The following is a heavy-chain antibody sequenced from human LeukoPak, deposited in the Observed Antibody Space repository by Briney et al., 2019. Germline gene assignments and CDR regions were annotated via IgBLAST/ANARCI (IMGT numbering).Heavy chain of an antibody. CDR3: ATDPGEWEPI. V-gene: IGHV3-15*01. CDR2: IKSKTDGGTS. Sequence: GGSLRLSCATSGLTFTNAWMSWFCQAPGKGLEWVGRIKSKTDGGTSDYAAPVQGRFTISRDDSKNTLYLQMNSLKIEDTAVYYCATDPGEWEPIWGQGTMVTVSS. CDR1: GLTFTNAW. J-gene: IGHJ3*02. D-gene: IGHD1-26*01.